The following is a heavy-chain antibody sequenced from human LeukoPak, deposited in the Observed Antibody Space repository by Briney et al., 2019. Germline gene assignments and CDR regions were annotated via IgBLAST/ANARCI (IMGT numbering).Heavy chain of an antibody. Sequence: GESLQISSQGSGYSFTSYWIGWVGHMPPKSLEWRGIIYPGDSDTKYSPSSPGHGTISADKSISTAYLQWNSLEAPDTSTYYRARRRGGYRDYWGQGTLVTVFS. V-gene: IGHV5-51*01. J-gene: IGHJ4*02. CDR2: IYPGDSDT. CDR1: GYSFTSYW. D-gene: IGHD2-15*01. CDR3: ARRRGGYRDY.